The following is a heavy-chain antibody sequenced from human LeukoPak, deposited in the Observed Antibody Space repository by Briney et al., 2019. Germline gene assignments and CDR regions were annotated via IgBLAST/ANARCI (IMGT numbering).Heavy chain of an antibody. CDR2: INHSGST. CDR1: GGSFSGYY. V-gene: IGHV4-34*01. J-gene: IGHJ3*02. Sequence: PSETLSLTCAVYGGSFSGYYWSWIRQPPGQGLEWIGEINHSGSTNYNPSPKSRVTISVDTSKNQFSLKLSSVTAADTAVYYCARGLRATAGAFDIWGQGTMVTVSS. CDR3: ARGLRATAGAFDI.